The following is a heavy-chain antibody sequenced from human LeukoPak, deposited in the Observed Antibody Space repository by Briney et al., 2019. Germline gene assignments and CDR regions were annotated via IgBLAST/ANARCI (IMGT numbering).Heavy chain of an antibody. Sequence: GGSLRLSCAASGFTFSSYAMSWVRQAPGKGLEWVSAISGSGGSTYYADSVKGRFTVSRDNSKNTLYLQMNSLRAEDTAVYYCVRGAYSSSWLNFDYWGQGTLVTVSS. CDR1: GFTFSSYA. D-gene: IGHD6-13*01. V-gene: IGHV3-23*01. CDR2: ISGSGGST. CDR3: VRGAYSSSWLNFDY. J-gene: IGHJ4*02.